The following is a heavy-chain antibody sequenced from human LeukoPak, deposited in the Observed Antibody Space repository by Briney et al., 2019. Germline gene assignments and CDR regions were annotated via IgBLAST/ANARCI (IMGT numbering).Heavy chain of an antibody. CDR2: LNLDGSDK. Sequence: PGGSLRLSCVVSGFTFSESWMSWVRQAPGKGLGWVASLNLDGSDKYYVDSVKGRFTISRDNAKNSLYLQMESLRVEDTAVYYCAKGKRYPDYWGQGTLVTVSS. J-gene: IGHJ4*02. D-gene: IGHD1-1*01. V-gene: IGHV3-7*03. CDR1: GFTFSESW. CDR3: AKGKRYPDY.